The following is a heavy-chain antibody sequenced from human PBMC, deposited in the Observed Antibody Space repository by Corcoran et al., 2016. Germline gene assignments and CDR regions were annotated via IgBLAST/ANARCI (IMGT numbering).Heavy chain of an antibody. CDR3: ARDRATIFGVAAWYFDL. Sequence: QVQLVESGGGVVQPGRSLRLSCAASGFTFSSYGMHWVRQAPGKGLEWVAVIWYDGSNKYYADSVKGRFTISRDNSKNTLYLQMNSLRAEDTVVYYCARDRATIFGVAAWYFDLWGRGTLVTVSS. CDR1: GFTFSSYG. V-gene: IGHV3-33*01. CDR2: IWYDGSNK. D-gene: IGHD3-3*01. J-gene: IGHJ2*01.